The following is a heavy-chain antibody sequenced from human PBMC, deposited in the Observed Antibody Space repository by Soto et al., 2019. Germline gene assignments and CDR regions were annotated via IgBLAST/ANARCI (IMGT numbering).Heavy chain of an antibody. CDR1: GFTFSAFW. CDR3: SRDTAVIDH. CDR2: IKQDGSEK. D-gene: IGHD5-18*01. V-gene: IGHV3-7*03. Sequence: GGSLSLSCAASGFTFSAFWMTWVRQPPGKRPEWVANIKQDGSEKYYVDSVKGRFTISRDNAKNSLYLQMNSLRVEDTAMYYCSRDTAVIDHWGQGTLVTVSS. J-gene: IGHJ4*02.